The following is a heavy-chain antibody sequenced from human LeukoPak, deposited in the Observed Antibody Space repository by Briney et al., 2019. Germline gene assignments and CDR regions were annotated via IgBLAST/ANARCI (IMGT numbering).Heavy chain of an antibody. CDR3: ARLIAAAGTLPDY. CDR1: GASISSFY. Sequence: SETLSLTCTVSGASISSFYWSWIRQPPGKGLEWIGYIYYTGHASYNPSLKSRVTISVDTSKNQFSLKLNSVTAAGTAVYYCARLIAAAGTLPDYWGQGALVTVSS. CDR2: IYYTGHA. V-gene: IGHV4-59*01. J-gene: IGHJ4*02. D-gene: IGHD6-25*01.